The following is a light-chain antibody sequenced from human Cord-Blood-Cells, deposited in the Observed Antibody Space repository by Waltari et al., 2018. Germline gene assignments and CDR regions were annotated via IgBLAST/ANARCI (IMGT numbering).Light chain of an antibody. J-gene: IGLJ1*01. Sequence: QSALTQPASVSGSPGQSITISCTGTSSDVGGYNYVSWYQQHPGKAPKLMIYEVSNRPSGVSNRFSGSKSGNTVSLTISGLQAEDEADYYCSSYTSSSTPVYVFGTGTKVTVL. CDR3: SSYTSSSTPVYV. CDR1: SSDVGGYNY. CDR2: EVS. V-gene: IGLV2-14*01.